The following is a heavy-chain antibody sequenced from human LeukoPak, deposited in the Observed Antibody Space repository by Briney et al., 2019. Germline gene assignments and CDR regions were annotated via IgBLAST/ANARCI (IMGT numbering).Heavy chain of an antibody. V-gene: IGHV4-59*08. CDR2: IHYSGQT. CDR3: ARHTVSRVGGYFDF. J-gene: IGHJ4*02. D-gene: IGHD3-10*01. CDR1: GGSISNFY. Sequence: SETMSLTCSVSGGSISNFYWSWIRQPPGKGLEWIAYIHYSGQTNQNPSLSGRVTISLDTSENQVSLRLSSVMAADTAVYYCARHTVSRVGGYFDFWGQGALVSVSS.